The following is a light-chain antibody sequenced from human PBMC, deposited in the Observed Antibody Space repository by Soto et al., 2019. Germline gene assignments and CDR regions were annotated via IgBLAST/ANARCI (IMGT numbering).Light chain of an antibody. CDR2: TNN. J-gene: IGLJ2*01. CDR1: SSNIGSNT. V-gene: IGLV1-44*01. CDR3: ATWDNGLTRVV. Sequence: QSVLTQPPSTSGTPGQRVTISCSGSSSNIGSNTVHWYQQIPGTAPKLLIYTNNQRSSGVSDRFSGSKSDTSASLVISGLQSEDEADYYCATWDNGLTRVVFGGGTKLTVL.